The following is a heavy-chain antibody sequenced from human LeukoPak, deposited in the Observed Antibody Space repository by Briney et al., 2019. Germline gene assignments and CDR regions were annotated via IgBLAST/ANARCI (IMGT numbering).Heavy chain of an antibody. CDR3: ARQGDFWSGTHDY. CDR2: FYYSGST. CDR1: GGSISSSSYY. V-gene: IGHV4-39*01. D-gene: IGHD3-3*01. J-gene: IGHJ4*02. Sequence: SETLSLTCTVSGGSISSSSYYWGWIRQPPGKGLEWIGSFYYSGSTYYNPSLKSRVTISVDTSKNQFSLKLSSVTAADTAVYYCARQGDFWSGTHDYWGQGTLVTVSS.